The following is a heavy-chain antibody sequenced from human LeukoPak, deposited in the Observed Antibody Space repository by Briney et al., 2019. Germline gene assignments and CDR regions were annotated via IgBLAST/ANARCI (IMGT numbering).Heavy chain of an antibody. J-gene: IGHJ6*03. CDR3: ARWIWYYYYMDV. Sequence: SETLSLTCSVSGYSISSGNYWGWIRLPPGKGLQWIGSIYHSGSTYYNPSLKSRVTISVDTSKNQFSLKLSSVTAADTAVYYCARWIWYYYYMDVWGKGTTVTVSS. CDR1: GYSISSGNY. CDR2: IYHSGST. V-gene: IGHV4-38-2*01. D-gene: IGHD5-12*01.